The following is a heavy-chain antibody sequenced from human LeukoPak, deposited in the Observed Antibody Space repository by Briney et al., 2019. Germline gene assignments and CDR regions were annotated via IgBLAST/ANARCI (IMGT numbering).Heavy chain of an antibody. CDR2: INPNSGGT. CDR1: GYTFTGYY. CDR3: ARGASIAVALWYYYYGMDV. Sequence: GASVKVSCKASGYTFTGYYMHWVRQAPGQGLEWMGWINPNSGGTNYAQKSQGWVTMTRDTSISTAYMELSRLRSDDTAVYYCARGASIAVALWYYYYGMDVWGKGTTVTVSS. D-gene: IGHD6-19*01. V-gene: IGHV1-2*04. J-gene: IGHJ6*04.